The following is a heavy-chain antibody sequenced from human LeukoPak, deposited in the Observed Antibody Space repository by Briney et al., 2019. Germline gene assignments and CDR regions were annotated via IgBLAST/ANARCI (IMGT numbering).Heavy chain of an antibody. CDR1: GGSISSSYYY. CDR3: SRLFSGSPGDY. Sequence: SETLSLTCTVSGGSISSSYYYWGWIRQPPGKGLEWIGSIYSSGSTYYNPSLKSRVTISVDMSKNQFSLKVNSVTAADTAVYLCSRLFSGSPGDYWGQGILVTVSS. CDR2: IYSSGST. V-gene: IGHV4-39*01. J-gene: IGHJ4*01. D-gene: IGHD1-26*01.